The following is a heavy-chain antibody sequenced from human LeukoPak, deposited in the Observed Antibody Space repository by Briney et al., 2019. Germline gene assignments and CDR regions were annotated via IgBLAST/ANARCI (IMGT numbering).Heavy chain of an antibody. J-gene: IGHJ4*02. CDR2: IYYSGST. CDR1: GGSFGGYY. CDR3: ARHPPYYFDY. V-gene: IGHV4-34*01. Sequence: PSETLSLTCAVYGGSFGGYYWSWIRQPPGKGLEWIGSIYYSGSTYYNPSLKSRVTISVDTSKNQFSLKLSSVTAADTAVYYCARHPPYYFDYWGQGTLVTVSS.